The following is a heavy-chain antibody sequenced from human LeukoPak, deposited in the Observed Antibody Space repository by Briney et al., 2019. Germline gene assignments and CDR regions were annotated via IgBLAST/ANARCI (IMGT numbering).Heavy chain of an antibody. D-gene: IGHD6-25*01. V-gene: IGHV4-59*01. CDR1: GGSISSYY. Sequence: PSETLSLTCTVSGGSISSYYWSWVRQPPGKGLEWIGFVYYTGSTNYSPSLKSRVTISVDTSKNQFSLKLSSVTAADTAVYYCARERLAGFDPWGQGTLVTVSS. J-gene: IGHJ5*02. CDR2: VYYTGST. CDR3: ARERLAGFDP.